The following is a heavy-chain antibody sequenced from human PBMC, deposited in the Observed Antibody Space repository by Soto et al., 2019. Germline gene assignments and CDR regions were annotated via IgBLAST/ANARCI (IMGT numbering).Heavy chain of an antibody. D-gene: IGHD2-2*01. J-gene: IGHJ3*02. CDR2: ISGSGGST. CDR3: AKDNIVVLKAAKGGSAFDI. V-gene: IGHV3-23*01. CDR1: GFTFSSYA. Sequence: PRVSCAASGFTFSSYAMSWVRQAPGKGLEWVSAISGSGGSTYYADSVKGRFTISRDNSKTTLYLQMNSLRAKDTAVYYCAKDNIVVLKAAKGGSAFDIWGQGTMVTASS.